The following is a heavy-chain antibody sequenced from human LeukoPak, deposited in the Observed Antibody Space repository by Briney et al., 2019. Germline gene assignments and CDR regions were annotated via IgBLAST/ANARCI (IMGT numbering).Heavy chain of an antibody. V-gene: IGHV3-48*01. Sequence: GGSLRLSCAASGFTFSSYSMNWVRQAPGKGLEWVSCISSGSSTIYYADSVKGRFTISRDNAKNSLYLQMNSLRAEDTAVYYCARDHTRVPAAIVYYYYYGMDVWGQGTTVTVSS. D-gene: IGHD2-2*01. J-gene: IGHJ6*02. CDR2: ISSGSSTI. CDR3: ARDHTRVPAAIVYYYYYGMDV. CDR1: GFTFSSYS.